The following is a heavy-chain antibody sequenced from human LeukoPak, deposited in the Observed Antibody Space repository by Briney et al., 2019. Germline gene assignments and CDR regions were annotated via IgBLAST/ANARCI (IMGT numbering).Heavy chain of an antibody. CDR3: AKGGNFDY. D-gene: IGHD2-15*01. CDR2: ISGSGGST. V-gene: IGHV3-23*01. J-gene: IGHJ4*02. Sequence: PGGPLRSSFAAFGLTFRSNARSWVGRAPGKGLEWVSAISGSGGSTYYADSVKGRFTISRDNSKNTLYLQMNSLRAEDTAVYYCAKGGNFDYWGQGTLVTVSS. CDR1: GLTFRSNA.